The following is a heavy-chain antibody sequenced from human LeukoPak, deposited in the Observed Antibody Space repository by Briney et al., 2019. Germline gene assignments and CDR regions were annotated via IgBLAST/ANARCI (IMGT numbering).Heavy chain of an antibody. D-gene: IGHD3-22*01. CDR2: IYYSGST. CDR3: ARESSNYYDSSGYYLNWFDP. J-gene: IGHJ5*02. V-gene: IGHV4-61*01. CDR1: GGSVSSGSYY. Sequence: PSQTLSLTCTVSGGSVSSGSYYWRWLRQPPGRGLEWIGYIYYSGSTNYNPSLKSRVTISVDTSKNQFSLKLSSVTAADTAVYYCARESSNYYDSSGYYLNWFDPWGQGTRVTVSS.